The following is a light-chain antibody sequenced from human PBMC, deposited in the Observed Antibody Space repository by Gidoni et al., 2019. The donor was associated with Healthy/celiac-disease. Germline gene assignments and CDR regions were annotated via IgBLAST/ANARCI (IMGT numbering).Light chain of an antibody. CDR1: QGISSY. V-gene: IGKV1-9*01. CDR2: AAS. J-gene: IGKJ1*01. Sequence: DIQLLQSPSFLSASVVDRVTITCRASQGISSYLAWYQQKPGKAPKLLIYAASTLQSEVPSRFRGSGSGTEFTLTISSLQPEDFATYYCQQLNSYPRTFGQGTKVEIK. CDR3: QQLNSYPRT.